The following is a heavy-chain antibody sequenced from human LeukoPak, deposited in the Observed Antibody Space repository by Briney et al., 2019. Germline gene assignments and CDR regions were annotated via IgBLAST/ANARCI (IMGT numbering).Heavy chain of an antibody. CDR3: AKDTMATMTYDY. Sequence: PGGSLRLSCAASGFTFSSYAMHWVRQAPGKGLEWVAVISYDGSNKYYADSVKGRFTISRGNSKNTLYLQMNSLRAEDTAVYYCAKDTMATMTYDYWGQGTLVTVSS. V-gene: IGHV3-30*04. D-gene: IGHD5-24*01. CDR2: ISYDGSNK. J-gene: IGHJ4*02. CDR1: GFTFSSYA.